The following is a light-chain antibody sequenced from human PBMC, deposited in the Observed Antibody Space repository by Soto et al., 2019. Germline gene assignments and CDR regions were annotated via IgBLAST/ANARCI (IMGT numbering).Light chain of an antibody. CDR1: QGISSY. CDR3: QQLNSYPPALT. Sequence: IQLTQSPSSLSASVGARVTITCRASQGISSYLAWYQQKPGKAPKLLIYAASTLQSGVPSRFSGSGSGTDFTLTISSLQPEDFAPYYCQQLNSYPPALTFGGGTKVEIK. V-gene: IGKV1-9*01. CDR2: AAS. J-gene: IGKJ4*01.